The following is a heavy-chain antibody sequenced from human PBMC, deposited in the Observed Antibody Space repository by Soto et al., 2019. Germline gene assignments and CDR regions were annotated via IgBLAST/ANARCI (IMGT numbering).Heavy chain of an antibody. V-gene: IGHV3-43D*04. CDR3: AKDKGGDYVRCYYYGMDV. Sequence: GGSLRLSCAASGFTFDDYAMHWVRQAPGKGLEWVSLISWDGGSTYYADSVKGRFTISRDNSKNSLYLQMNSLRAEDTALYYCAKDKGGDYVRCYYYGMDVWGQGTTVTVSS. CDR2: ISWDGGST. J-gene: IGHJ6*02. D-gene: IGHD2-21*02. CDR1: GFTFDDYA.